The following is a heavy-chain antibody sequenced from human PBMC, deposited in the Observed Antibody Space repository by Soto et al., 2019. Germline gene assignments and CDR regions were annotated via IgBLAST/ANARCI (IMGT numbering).Heavy chain of an antibody. D-gene: IGHD5-12*01. CDR3: ARDLGWLHFDY. J-gene: IGHJ4*02. CDR2: INAGNGNT. V-gene: IGHV1-3*05. Sequence: QVQLVQSGAEEKKPGASVKVSCKASGYTFSSYAMDWVRQAPGQRLEWMGWINAGNGNTKYSQKFQGRVTISRDTSASTAYMELSSLRSEDTAVYYCARDLGWLHFDYWGQGTLVTVSS. CDR1: GYTFSSYA.